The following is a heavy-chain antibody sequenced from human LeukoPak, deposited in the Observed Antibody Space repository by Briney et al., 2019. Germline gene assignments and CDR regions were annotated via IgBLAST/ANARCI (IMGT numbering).Heavy chain of an antibody. V-gene: IGHV1-18*01. CDR3: ARDQYDYVWGSYRPYFDY. D-gene: IGHD3-16*02. CDR2: ISAYNGNT. CDR1: GYTFTSYG. Sequence: ASVKVSCKASGYTFTSYGISWVRQAPGQGLEWMGWISAYNGNTNYAQKLQGRVTMTTDTSTRTAYMELRSLRSDDTAVFYCARDQYDYVWGSYRPYFDYWGQGTLVTVSS. J-gene: IGHJ4*02.